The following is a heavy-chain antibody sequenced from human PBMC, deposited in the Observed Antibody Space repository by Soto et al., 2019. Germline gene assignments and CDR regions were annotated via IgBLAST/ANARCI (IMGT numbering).Heavy chain of an antibody. CDR3: TREPSYSAYNFAHGIQLWSFEC. CDR2: IFSSGST. CDR1: GGSINTFY. Sequence: KPSETLSLTCTVSGGSINTFYWSWVRQPAGKGLEWIGRIFSSGSTSFNPSLESRVAMSVDTSKNHFSLNLSSVTAADMAGYYCTREPSYSAYNFAHGIQLWSFECWGKGALVIVSS. D-gene: IGHD5-12*01. V-gene: IGHV4-4*07. J-gene: IGHJ4*02.